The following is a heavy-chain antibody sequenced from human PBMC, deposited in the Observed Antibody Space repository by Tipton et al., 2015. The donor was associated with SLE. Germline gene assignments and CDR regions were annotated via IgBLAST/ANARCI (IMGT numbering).Heavy chain of an antibody. J-gene: IGHJ5*02. CDR1: GFTFSTYA. D-gene: IGHD2-8*02. CDR2: IWYDGSNK. Sequence: SLRLSCAASGFTFSTYAMHWVRQAPVKGLEWVAVIWYDGSNKYYADSVKGRFTISRDNSKNTLYLQMNSLRADDAAVYYCAKGDHGGLSGWFDPWGQGTLVTVSS. V-gene: IGHV3-33*06. CDR3: AKGDHGGLSGWFDP.